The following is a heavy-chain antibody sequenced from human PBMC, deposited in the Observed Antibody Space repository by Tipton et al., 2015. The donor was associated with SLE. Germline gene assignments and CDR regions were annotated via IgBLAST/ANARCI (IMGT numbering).Heavy chain of an antibody. Sequence: TLSLTCTVSGGSISSYYWTWIRQPPGKGLEWIGYINYSGNTHYNPSLKSRVTISVDTSKNQFSLRLSSVTAVDTAVYYCTRYDSSSAGGWFDPWGQGTLVTVSS. CDR2: INYSGNT. D-gene: IGHD6-6*01. CDR3: TRYDSSSAGGWFDP. CDR1: GGSISSYY. V-gene: IGHV4-59*01. J-gene: IGHJ5*02.